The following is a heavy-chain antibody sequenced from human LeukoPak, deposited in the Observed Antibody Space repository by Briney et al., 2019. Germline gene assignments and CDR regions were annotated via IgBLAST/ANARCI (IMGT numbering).Heavy chain of an antibody. J-gene: IGHJ4*02. V-gene: IGHV3-33*06. CDR1: GFTFSSYG. Sequence: PGGSLRLSCAASGFTFSSYGMHWVRQAPGKGLEWVAVIWYDGSNKYYADSVKGRFTISRDNSKNTLYLQMNSLRAEDTAVYYCAKGSTYYDFWSGSSDFDYWGQGTLATVSS. D-gene: IGHD3-3*01. CDR2: IWYDGSNK. CDR3: AKGSTYYDFWSGSSDFDY.